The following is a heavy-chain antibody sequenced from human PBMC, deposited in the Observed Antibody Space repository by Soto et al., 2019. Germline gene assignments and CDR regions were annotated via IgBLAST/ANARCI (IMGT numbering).Heavy chain of an antibody. CDR1: EFTFSDFW. Sequence: EVQLVESGGGLVQPGGSLRLSFTASEFTFSDFWMHWVRQAPGKGLVWVSRIDSDGSGTTYADSVKGRFTISRDNAKNTVFLQMNSLRAEDTAVYYCAREYLYCSGGSCYSDGFDIWGQGTMVTVSS. V-gene: IGHV3-74*01. D-gene: IGHD2-15*01. CDR2: IDSDGSGT. J-gene: IGHJ3*02. CDR3: AREYLYCSGGSCYSDGFDI.